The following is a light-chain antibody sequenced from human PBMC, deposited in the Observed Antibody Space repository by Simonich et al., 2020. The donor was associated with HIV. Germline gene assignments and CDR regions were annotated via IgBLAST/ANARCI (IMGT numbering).Light chain of an antibody. CDR1: QSVLYSSNNKNY. Sequence: DIVMTQSPDSLAVSLGERATINCKSTQSVLYSSNNKNYLSWYQQKPGQPPKLRIYWASTRESGVPDRFSGGGSGTDFTLTISSLQTEDVAVYYCQQYYGTPLTFGGGTRVEIK. V-gene: IGKV4-1*01. J-gene: IGKJ4*01. CDR3: QQYYGTPLT. CDR2: WAS.